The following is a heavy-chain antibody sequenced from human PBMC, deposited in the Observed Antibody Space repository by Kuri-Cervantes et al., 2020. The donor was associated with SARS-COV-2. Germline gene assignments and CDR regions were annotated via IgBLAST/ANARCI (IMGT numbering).Heavy chain of an antibody. CDR1: GGSISSSSYY. V-gene: IGHV4-39*07. J-gene: IGHJ4*02. Sequence: SCTVSGGSISSSSYYWGWIRQPPGKGLEWIGSIYHSGSTYYNPSLKSRVTISVDTSKNQFSLKLSSVTAADTAVYYCVRDPTGLQYYFDYWGQGTLVTVSS. D-gene: IGHD4-11*01. CDR2: IYHSGST. CDR3: VRDPTGLQYYFDY.